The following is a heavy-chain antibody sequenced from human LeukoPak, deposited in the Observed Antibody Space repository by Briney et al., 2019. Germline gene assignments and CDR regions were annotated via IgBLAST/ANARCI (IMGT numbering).Heavy chain of an antibody. J-gene: IGHJ6*03. CDR1: GYTFTSYD. CDR2: MNPNSGNT. Sequence: GASVKVSCKASGYTFTSYDIDWVRQATGQGLEWMGWMNPNSGNTGYAQKFQGRVTMTRNTSKSTAYMELSSLRAEDTAVYYCAHVGDYGDFYYYYYMDVWGKGTTVTVSS. CDR3: AHVGDYGDFYYYYYMDV. V-gene: IGHV1-8*01. D-gene: IGHD4-17*01.